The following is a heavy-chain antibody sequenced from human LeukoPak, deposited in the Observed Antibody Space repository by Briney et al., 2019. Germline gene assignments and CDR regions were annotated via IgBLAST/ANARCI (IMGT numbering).Heavy chain of an antibody. J-gene: IGHJ4*02. V-gene: IGHV4-59*08. Sequence: SETLSLTCTVSGGSISSYYWSWIRQPPGKGLEWIGYIYYSGSTNYNPSLKSRVTISLDTSKNQFSLKLSSVTAAGTAVYYCAHSGNYYCFDYWGQGTLVTVSS. CDR2: IYYSGST. CDR3: AHSGNYYCFDY. D-gene: IGHD1-26*01. CDR1: GGSISSYY.